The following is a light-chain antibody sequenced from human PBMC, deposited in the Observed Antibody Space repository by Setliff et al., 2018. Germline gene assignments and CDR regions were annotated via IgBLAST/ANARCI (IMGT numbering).Light chain of an antibody. CDR2: DVS. CDR1: SSDVGNYNY. J-gene: IGLJ2*01. CDR3: SSYTSSSTLV. V-gene: IGLV2-14*01. Sequence: QSALAQPASVSGPPGQSITISCTGTSSDVGNYNYVSWYQQHPGKAPKLMIYDVSKRPSGVSNRFSGSKSGNTASLTISGLQAEDEADYYCSSYTSSSTLVFGGGTKVTVL.